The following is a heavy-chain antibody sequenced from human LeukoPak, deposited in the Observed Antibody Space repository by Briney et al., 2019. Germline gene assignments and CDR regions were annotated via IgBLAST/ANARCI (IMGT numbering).Heavy chain of an antibody. D-gene: IGHD3-22*01. CDR2: FDPEDGET. Sequence: GASVKVSCKVSGYTLTELSMHWVRQAPGKGLEWMGGFDPEDGETIYAQKFQGRVTMTEDTSTDTAYMELSSLRSEDTAVYYCATGPPPYYYDSSVWSYWGQGTLVTVSS. J-gene: IGHJ4*02. V-gene: IGHV1-24*01. CDR1: GYTLTELS. CDR3: ATGPPPYYYDSSVWSY.